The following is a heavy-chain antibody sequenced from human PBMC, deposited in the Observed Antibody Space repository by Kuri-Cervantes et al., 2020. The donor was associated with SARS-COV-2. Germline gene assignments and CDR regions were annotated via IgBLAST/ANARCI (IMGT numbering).Heavy chain of an antibody. CDR3: AREVSVGDTYDAFDI. CDR1: GGTFSSYA. D-gene: IGHD1-26*01. Sequence: SVKVSCKASGGTFSSYAISWVRQAPGQGLEWMGGIIPIFGTANYAQKFQGRVTITADKSTSTAYMELRSLRTDDTAVYYCAREVSVGDTYDAFDIWGQGTMVTVSS. J-gene: IGHJ3*02. CDR2: IIPIFGTA. V-gene: IGHV1-69*06.